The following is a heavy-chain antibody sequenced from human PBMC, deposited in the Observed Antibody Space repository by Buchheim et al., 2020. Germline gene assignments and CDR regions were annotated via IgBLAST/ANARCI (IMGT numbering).Heavy chain of an antibody. D-gene: IGHD5-24*01. CDR1: GFTFSSYW. V-gene: IGHV3-74*01. J-gene: IGHJ4*02. CDR2: INSDGSST. Sequence: EVQLVESGGGLVQPGGSLRLSCAASGFTFSSYWMHWVRQAPGKGLVWVSRINSDGSSTSYADSVKGGFTISRDNARNPLFLQMNSLRAEDTAVYYCARNSGDGYKYYFDYWGQGTL. CDR3: ARNSGDGYKYYFDY.